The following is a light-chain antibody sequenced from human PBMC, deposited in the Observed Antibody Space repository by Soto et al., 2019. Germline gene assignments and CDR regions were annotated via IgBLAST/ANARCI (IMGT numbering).Light chain of an antibody. CDR1: QSISSW. J-gene: IGKJ2*01. Sequence: DIQMTQSPSTLSASVGDRVTITCRASQSISSWLAWYQQKPGKAPKLLIYTASSLQSGVPSRFSGSGSGTEFTLTISSLQPDDFATYYCQQYNNYYTFGQGTKLEIK. V-gene: IGKV1-5*03. CDR3: QQYNNYYT. CDR2: TAS.